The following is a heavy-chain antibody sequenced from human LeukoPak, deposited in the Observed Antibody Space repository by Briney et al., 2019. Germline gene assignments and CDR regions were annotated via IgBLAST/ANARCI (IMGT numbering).Heavy chain of an antibody. D-gene: IGHD7-27*01. V-gene: IGHV4-59*02. CDR1: GGSVTDYY. CDR2: IYYAGT. Sequence: PSETLSLTCTVSGGSVTDYYWSWIRQSPGKGLEWIGYIYYAGTSYNPSLKSRVTISADTSKNQFSLKLISVTAADTAVYYCASRKLGNDYWGQGTLVTVSS. J-gene: IGHJ4*02. CDR3: ASRKLGNDY.